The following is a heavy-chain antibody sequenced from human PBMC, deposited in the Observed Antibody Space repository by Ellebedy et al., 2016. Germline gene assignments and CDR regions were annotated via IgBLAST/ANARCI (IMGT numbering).Heavy chain of an antibody. CDR1: GGSVSSGSCF. CDR3: ARVGDYHDTGDYSYYFDF. V-gene: IGHV4-61*01. Sequence: SETLSLXCTVSGGSVSSGSCFWSWIRQPPGKGLEWIGYISYTGSTNYNPSLKSRVSISLDTSKNQFSLRLSSVTAADTAVYHCARVGDYHDTGDYSYYFDFWGQGTLVTVSS. J-gene: IGHJ4*02. D-gene: IGHD3-22*01. CDR2: ISYTGST.